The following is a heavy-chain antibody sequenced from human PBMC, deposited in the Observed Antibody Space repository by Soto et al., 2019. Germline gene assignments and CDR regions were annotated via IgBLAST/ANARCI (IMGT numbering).Heavy chain of an antibody. CDR3: AKGSAKQLWYRAPGDS. J-gene: IGHJ4*02. V-gene: IGHV3-23*01. CDR1: GFTFSDYA. D-gene: IGHD1-1*01. Sequence: EVQLLGSGGGLVQPGGSLRLSCVASGFTFSDYAMTWVRQIPGKGLEWVSGITGSGGLTYYADVVKGRFTVSRDNAKNTLYLQMNDLRGDDAGTYYCAKGSAKQLWYRAPGDSWGQGIPVTVST. CDR2: ITGSGGLT.